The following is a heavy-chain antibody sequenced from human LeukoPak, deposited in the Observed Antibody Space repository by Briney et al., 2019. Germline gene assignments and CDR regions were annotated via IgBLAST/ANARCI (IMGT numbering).Heavy chain of an antibody. V-gene: IGHV3-48*01. CDR1: GFTFSSYS. CDR2: ISSSSSTI. J-gene: IGHJ6*03. D-gene: IGHD3-3*01. CDR3: ARDLTLRFLEWLPAGGYMDV. Sequence: PGGSLRLSCAASGFTFSSYSMNWVRQAPGKGLEWVSYISSSSSTIYYADSVKGRFTISRDNAKNSLYLQMNSLRAEDTAVYYCARDLTLRFLEWLPAGGYMDVWGKGTTVTVS.